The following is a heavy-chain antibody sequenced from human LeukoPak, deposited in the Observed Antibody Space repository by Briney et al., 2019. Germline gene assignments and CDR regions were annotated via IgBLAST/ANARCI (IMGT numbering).Heavy chain of an antibody. CDR2: IYYSGST. V-gene: IGHV4-59*01. D-gene: IGHD6-19*01. CDR1: GGSISSYH. CDR3: ARSGWQGNVDY. Sequence: PSETLSLTCTVSGGSISSYHWSWIRQPPGKGLEWIGYIYYSGSTNYNPSLKSRVTISVDTSKNQFSLKLSSVTAADTAVYYCARSGWQGNVDYWGQGTLVTVSS. J-gene: IGHJ4*02.